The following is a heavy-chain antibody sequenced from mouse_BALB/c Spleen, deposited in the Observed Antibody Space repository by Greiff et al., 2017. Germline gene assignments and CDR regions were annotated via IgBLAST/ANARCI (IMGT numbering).Heavy chain of an antibody. J-gene: IGHJ1*01. CDR2: ISYDGSN. V-gene: IGHV3-6*02. D-gene: IGHD2-14*01. Sequence: EVKVEESGPGLVKPSQSLSLTCSVTGYSITSGYYWNWIRQFPGNKLEWMGYISYDGSNNYNPSLKNRISITRDTSKNQFFLKLNSVTTEDTATYYCARGFYRYDEDWYFDVWGAGTTVTVSS. CDR3: ARGFYRYDEDWYFDV. CDR1: GYSITSGYY.